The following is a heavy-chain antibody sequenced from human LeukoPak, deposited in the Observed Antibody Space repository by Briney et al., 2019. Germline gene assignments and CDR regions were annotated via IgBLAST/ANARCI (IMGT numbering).Heavy chain of an antibody. CDR1: GGTFSSYA. V-gene: IGHV1-18*01. Sequence: ASVKVSCKASGGTFSSYAISWVRQAPGQGLEWMGWISAYNGNTNYAQKLQGRVTMTTDTSTSTAYMELRSLRSDDTAVYYCARVLHRRFDYWGQGTLVTVSS. CDR3: ARVLHRRFDY. J-gene: IGHJ4*02. CDR2: ISAYNGNT. D-gene: IGHD4-11*01.